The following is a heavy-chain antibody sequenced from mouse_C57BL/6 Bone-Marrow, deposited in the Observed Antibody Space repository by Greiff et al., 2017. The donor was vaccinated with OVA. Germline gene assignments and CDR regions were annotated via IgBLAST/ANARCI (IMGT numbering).Heavy chain of an antibody. CDR1: GFSLTSYG. Sequence: VQLVESGPGLVQPSQSLSITCTVSGFSLTSYGVHWVRQSPGKGLEWLGVIWSGGSTDYNAAFISRLSISKDNSKSQVFFKMNSLQADDTAIYYCASPITTAAMDYWGQGTSVTVSS. D-gene: IGHD1-1*01. J-gene: IGHJ4*01. CDR3: ASPITTAAMDY. V-gene: IGHV2-2*01. CDR2: IWSGGST.